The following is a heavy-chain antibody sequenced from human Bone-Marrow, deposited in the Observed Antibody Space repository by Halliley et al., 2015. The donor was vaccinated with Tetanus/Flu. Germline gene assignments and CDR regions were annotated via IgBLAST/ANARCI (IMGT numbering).Heavy chain of an antibody. D-gene: IGHD6-19*01. CDR3: ARDNGIAVAEFDY. CDR1: GGSMSGYY. V-gene: IGHV4-59*01. CDR2: IYYSGST. Sequence: TLSLTCTVSGGSMSGYYWSWIRQPPGKGLEWIGYIYYSGSTNYNPSLKSRVTLSIDTSKNQFSLKLSSVTAADTAVYYCARDNGIAVAEFDYWGQGTLVTVSS. J-gene: IGHJ4*02.